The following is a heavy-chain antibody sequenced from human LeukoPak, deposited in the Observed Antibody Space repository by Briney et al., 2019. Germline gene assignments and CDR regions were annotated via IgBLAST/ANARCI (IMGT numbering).Heavy chain of an antibody. CDR3: ARGSRFGVVGRDAFDI. CDR1: GFTFSS. V-gene: IGHV3-21*01. D-gene: IGHD3-3*01. J-gene: IGHJ3*02. Sequence: GGSLRLSCAASGFTFSSMNWVRQAPGKGLEWVSSISISSNYIYYADSVKGRFTISRDNAKNSLYLQVNSLRAEDTAVYYCARGSRFGVVGRDAFDIWGQGTVVTVSS. CDR2: ISISSNYI.